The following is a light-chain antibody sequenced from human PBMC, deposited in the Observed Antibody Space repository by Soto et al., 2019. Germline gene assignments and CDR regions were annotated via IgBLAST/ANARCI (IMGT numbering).Light chain of an antibody. Sequence: QSVLTQPPSVSAAPGQKATISCSGSSSNIGNNYVSWYQQFPGTAPKLLIYDNSKRPSGIPDRFSGSRSGTSATLGITGLQTGDEADYYCGTWDSNLRVVFGGGTKVTVL. CDR2: DNS. CDR3: GTWDSNLRVV. CDR1: SSNIGNNY. V-gene: IGLV1-51*01. J-gene: IGLJ2*01.